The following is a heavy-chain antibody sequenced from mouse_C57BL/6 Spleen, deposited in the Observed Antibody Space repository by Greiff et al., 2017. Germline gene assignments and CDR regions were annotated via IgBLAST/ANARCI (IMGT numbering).Heavy chain of an antibody. D-gene: IGHD4-1*01. Sequence: QVQLKQPGAELVKPGASVKLSCKASGYTFTSYWMHWVKQRPGRGLEWIGRIDPNSGGTKYNEKFKSKATLTVDKPSSTAYMQLSSLTSEDSAVYYCARSELGFAWFAYWGQGTLVTVSA. J-gene: IGHJ3*01. CDR2: IDPNSGGT. V-gene: IGHV1-72*01. CDR3: ARSELGFAWFAY. CDR1: GYTFTSYW.